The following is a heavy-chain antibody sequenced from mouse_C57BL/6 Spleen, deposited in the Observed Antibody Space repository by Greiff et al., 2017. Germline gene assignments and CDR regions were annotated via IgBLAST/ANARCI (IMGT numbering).Heavy chain of an antibody. CDR1: GYTFTSYW. CDR2: IHPNSGST. V-gene: IGHV1-64*01. Sequence: QVQLQQPGAELVKPGASVKLSCKASGYTFTSYWMHWVKQRPGQGLAWIGMIHPNSGSTNYNEKFKSKATLPVDKSSSTAYMQHSSLTSYDSAVXYCARDGPHYFDYWGPGTTLTVSS. D-gene: IGHD2-3*01. J-gene: IGHJ2*01. CDR3: ARDGPHYFDY.